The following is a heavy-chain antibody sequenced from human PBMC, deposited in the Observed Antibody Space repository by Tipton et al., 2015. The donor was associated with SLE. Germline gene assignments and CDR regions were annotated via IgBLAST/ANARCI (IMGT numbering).Heavy chain of an antibody. CDR3: ARTAWEQQLPPDDY. Sequence: TLSLTCTVSGYSISSGYYWGWIRQPPGKGLEWIGSIYYSGSTYYSPSLKSRVTISVDTSKNQFSLKLSSVTAADTAVYYCARTAWEQQLPPDDYWGQGTLVTVSS. CDR2: IYYSGST. J-gene: IGHJ4*02. D-gene: IGHD6-13*01. CDR1: GYSISSGYY. V-gene: IGHV4-38-2*02.